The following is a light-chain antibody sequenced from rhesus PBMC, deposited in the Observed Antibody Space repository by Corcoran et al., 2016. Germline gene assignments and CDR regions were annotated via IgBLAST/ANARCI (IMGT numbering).Light chain of an antibody. J-gene: IGKJ4*01. CDR1: QSLVYSDGKTY. CDR3: MQALRPPLT. V-gene: IGKV2-82*02. CDR2: LVS. Sequence: DIVMTQTPLSLPVTLGEPASISCRSSQSLVYSDGKTYLYWYLQKPGQSPQLLMYLVSKRASGVPDKVSGSGSDTDFTLKISRVEAEDVGVYYCMQALRPPLTFGGGTKVEIK.